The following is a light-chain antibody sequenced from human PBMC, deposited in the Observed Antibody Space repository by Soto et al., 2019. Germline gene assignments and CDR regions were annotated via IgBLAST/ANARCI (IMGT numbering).Light chain of an antibody. V-gene: IGKV3-20*01. CDR3: QKQGT. CDR2: AAS. Sequence: EIVLTQSPGTLSLSPGERATLSCRASRSLSSSYVVWYQQKPGQAPRLLIYAASRMATGIPDRFSGSGSATEYTLTISRLEPEDFAVYYCQKQGTFGQGTKLEIK. CDR1: RSLSSSY. J-gene: IGKJ2*01.